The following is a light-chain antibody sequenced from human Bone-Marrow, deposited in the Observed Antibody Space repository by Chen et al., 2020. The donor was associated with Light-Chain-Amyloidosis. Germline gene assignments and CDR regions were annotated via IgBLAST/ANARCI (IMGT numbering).Light chain of an antibody. CDR2: RDT. CDR1: ELPTKY. CDR3: QSADSSGTYEVI. Sequence: SYELTQPTSVSVSPGQTARITVSGDELPTKYAYWYQQKPGQAPVLVIHRDTERPSGISERFSGSSSGTTATLTISGVQAEDEADYHCQSADSSGTYEVIFGGGTKLTVL. J-gene: IGLJ2*01. V-gene: IGLV3-25*03.